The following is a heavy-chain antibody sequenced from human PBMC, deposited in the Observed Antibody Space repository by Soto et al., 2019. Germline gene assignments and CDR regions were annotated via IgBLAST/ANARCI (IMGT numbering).Heavy chain of an antibody. CDR2: ISSRGSAL. D-gene: IGHD3-16*01. CDR1: GFTFSDYY. Sequence: GGSLRLSCAASGFTFSDYYMTWIRQAPGKGLEWLSNISSRGSALYYGDSVKGRFTISRDNAKNSLYRQMNSLTAEDTAVYYCARGGGGGFYFNAMDVWGQGTTVTVSS. J-gene: IGHJ6*02. CDR3: ARGGGGGFYFNAMDV. V-gene: IGHV3-11*01.